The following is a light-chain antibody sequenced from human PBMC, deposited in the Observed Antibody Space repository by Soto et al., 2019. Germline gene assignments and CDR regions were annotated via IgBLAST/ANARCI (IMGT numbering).Light chain of an antibody. CDR1: QTVGSN. CDR2: GAS. J-gene: IGKJ4*01. V-gene: IGKV3-15*01. Sequence: ERVMTHSPATLSLFPGERATLSCRASQTVGSNLAWYQQKPGQAPRLLIYGASSRATGIPARFSGSASGTEFTLTISSLLSEDFAVYYCQQYNKWPLTFGGGTKVDIK. CDR3: QQYNKWPLT.